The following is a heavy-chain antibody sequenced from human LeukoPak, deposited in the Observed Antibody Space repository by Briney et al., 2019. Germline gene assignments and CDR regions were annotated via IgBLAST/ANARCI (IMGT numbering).Heavy chain of an antibody. D-gene: IGHD5-12*01. Sequence: GGSLRLSCAASGFTFSSYEMNWVRQAPGKGLEWVSYISSSGGTIYYADSVKGRFTISRDNAKNSLYLQMNSLRAEDTAVYYCARVSGYSGYDYGEGYFDYWGQGTLVTVSS. CDR1: GFTFSSYE. CDR3: ARVSGYSGYDYGEGYFDY. CDR2: ISSSGGTI. V-gene: IGHV3-48*03. J-gene: IGHJ4*02.